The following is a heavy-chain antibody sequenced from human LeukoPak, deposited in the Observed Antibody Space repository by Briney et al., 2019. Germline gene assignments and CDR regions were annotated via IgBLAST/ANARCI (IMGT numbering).Heavy chain of an antibody. CDR2: INAGNGNT. Sequence: ASVKVSCKASGYTFTGYYMHWVRQAPGQRLEWMGWINAGNGNTKYSQKFQGRVTITRDTSASTAYMELSSLRSEDTAVYYCARDTITMIVGGLFDYWGQGTLVTVSS. D-gene: IGHD3-22*01. V-gene: IGHV1-3*01. CDR1: GYTFTGYY. CDR3: ARDTITMIVGGLFDY. J-gene: IGHJ4*02.